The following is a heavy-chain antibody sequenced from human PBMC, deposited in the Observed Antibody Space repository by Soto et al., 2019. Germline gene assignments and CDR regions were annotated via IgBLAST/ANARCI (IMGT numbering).Heavy chain of an antibody. V-gene: IGHV4-59*01. CDR1: GGSISSYY. Sequence: SETLSLTCTVSGGSISSYYWSWIRQPPGKGLEWIGYIYYSGSTNYNPSLKSRVTISVDTSKNQFSLKLSSVTAADTAVYYCARGGEGYSGQFDYWGQGTLVTVSS. D-gene: IGHD5-12*01. CDR2: IYYSGST. J-gene: IGHJ4*02. CDR3: ARGGEGYSGQFDY.